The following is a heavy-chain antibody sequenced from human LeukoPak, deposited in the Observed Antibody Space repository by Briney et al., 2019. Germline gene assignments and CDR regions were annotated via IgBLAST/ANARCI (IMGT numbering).Heavy chain of an antibody. D-gene: IGHD6-19*01. V-gene: IGHV4-4*02. CDR1: AGSISSSNW. CDR2: IYHSGST. J-gene: IGHJ4*02. CDR3: AREQPGIAVAGAEREMGYYFDY. Sequence: SETLSLTCAVSAGSISSSNWWSWVRQPPGKGLEWIGGIYHSGSTNYNPSLKSRVTISVDTSKNQFSLKLSSVTAADTAVYYCAREQPGIAVAGAEREMGYYFDYWGQGTLVTVSS.